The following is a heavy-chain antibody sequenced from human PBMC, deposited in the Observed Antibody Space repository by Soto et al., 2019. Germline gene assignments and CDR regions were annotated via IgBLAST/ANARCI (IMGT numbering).Heavy chain of an antibody. Sequence: GGSLRLSCAASGFTFSSYAMSWVRQAPGKGLEWVSAISGSGGSTYYADSVKGRFTISRDNSKNTLYLQMNSLRAEDTAVYYCAKEGAYSSGWYPIFDYWGQGTLVTVSS. D-gene: IGHD6-19*01. CDR1: GFTFSSYA. CDR2: ISGSGGST. J-gene: IGHJ4*02. V-gene: IGHV3-23*01. CDR3: AKEGAYSSGWYPIFDY.